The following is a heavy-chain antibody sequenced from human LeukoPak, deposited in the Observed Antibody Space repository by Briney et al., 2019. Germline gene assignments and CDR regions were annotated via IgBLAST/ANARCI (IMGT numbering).Heavy chain of an antibody. D-gene: IGHD6-19*01. V-gene: IGHV3-48*01. Sequence: PGGSLRLSCAASGFTFSSYSMNWVRQAPGKGLEWVSYISSSSSTIYYADSVKGRFTISRDNSKNTLYLQMNSLRAEDTAVYYCAKAGWQWLGHFDYWGQGTLVTVSS. J-gene: IGHJ4*02. CDR2: ISSSSSTI. CDR1: GFTFSSYS. CDR3: AKAGWQWLGHFDY.